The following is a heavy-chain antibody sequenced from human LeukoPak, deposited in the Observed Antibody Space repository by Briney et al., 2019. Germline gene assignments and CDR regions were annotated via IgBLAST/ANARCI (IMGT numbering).Heavy chain of an antibody. CDR1: EFTFVRYA. Sequence: PGGSLRLSCAASEFTFVRYAMNWVRQAPGKGLEWVSYISSSSFKIGYADSVKGRFTISRDNSKNSLYLQMDSLRVEDTAVYYCVRDPSYGSSWYYNMDVWGKGTTVTVSS. J-gene: IGHJ6*03. CDR2: ISSSSFKI. V-gene: IGHV3-48*04. D-gene: IGHD6-13*01. CDR3: VRDPSYGSSWYYNMDV.